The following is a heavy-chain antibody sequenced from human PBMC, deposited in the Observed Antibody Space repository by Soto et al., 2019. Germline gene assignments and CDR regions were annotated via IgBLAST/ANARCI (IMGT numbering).Heavy chain of an antibody. J-gene: IGHJ4*02. Sequence: QVQLVESGGGVVQPGRSLRLSCAASGFTFSSYGMHWVRQAPGKGLEWVAVIWYDGSNKYYADSVKGRFTISRANSKTTLYMQMNRLRAEDTAVYYCARWGIAAGDYWGQGTLVTVSS. CDR3: ARWGIAAGDY. D-gene: IGHD6-13*01. CDR2: IWYDGSNK. V-gene: IGHV3-33*01. CDR1: GFTFSSYG.